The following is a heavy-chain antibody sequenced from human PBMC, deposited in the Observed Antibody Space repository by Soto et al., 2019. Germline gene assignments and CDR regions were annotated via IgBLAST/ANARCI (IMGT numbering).Heavy chain of an antibody. Sequence: QVQLVQSGAEVKKPGSSVKVSCKASGGTFSSYSINWVRQAPGQGLEWMGEISPIFGTANYAQKFQGRVTITADESTSTAYMEPRWLRSGATAVNYCAIDGESRSGGIDYWGQATGVTVSS. D-gene: IGHD2-21*01. V-gene: IGHV1-69*01. CDR2: ISPIFGTA. CDR1: GGTFSSYS. J-gene: IGHJ4*02. CDR3: AIDGESRSGGIDY.